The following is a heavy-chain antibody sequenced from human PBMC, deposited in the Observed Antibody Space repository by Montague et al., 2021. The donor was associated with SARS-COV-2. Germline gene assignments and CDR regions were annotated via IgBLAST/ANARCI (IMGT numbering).Heavy chain of an antibody. D-gene: IGHD6-13*01. CDR1: GGSISSCY. V-gene: IGHV4-59*01. CDR2: IYYSGST. J-gene: IGHJ5*02. CDR3: ARVLHSSRFVWFDP. Sequence: SETLSLTCTVSGGSISSCYRSWIRQPPGKGLEWIGYIYYSGSTNYNPSLKSRVTISVDTSKNQFSLKLSSVTAADTAVYYCARVLHSSRFVWFDPWGQGTLVTVSS.